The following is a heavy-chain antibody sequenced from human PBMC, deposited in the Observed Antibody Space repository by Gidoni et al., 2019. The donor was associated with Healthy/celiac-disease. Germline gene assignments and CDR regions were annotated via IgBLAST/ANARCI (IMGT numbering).Heavy chain of an antibody. J-gene: IGHJ4*02. CDR3: ASHNPYYGSGSSIRIFDD. CDR2: IIPILGIA. D-gene: IGHD3-10*01. Sequence: QVQLVQSGAEVQKPGSSVKVSCKASGVTFSSYTISWVRQAPGQGLGWMGRIIPILGIANYAQKFQGRVTITADKSTSTAYMELSSLGSEETAVYYCASHNPYYGSGSSIRIFDDWGQGTLVTVSS. V-gene: IGHV1-69*02. CDR1: GVTFSSYT.